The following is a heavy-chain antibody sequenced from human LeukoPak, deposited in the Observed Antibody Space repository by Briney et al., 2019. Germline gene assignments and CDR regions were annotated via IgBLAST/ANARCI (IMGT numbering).Heavy chain of an antibody. Sequence: GGSLRLSCAASGFTFSSYSMNWVRQAPGKGLEWVSYISSSSSTIYYADSVKGRFTISRDNAKNSLYLQMNSLRAEDTAVYYCAREGGDIAAAGTHLDYWGQGTLVTVSS. CDR3: AREGGDIAAAGTHLDY. CDR2: ISSSSSTI. J-gene: IGHJ4*02. V-gene: IGHV3-48*01. D-gene: IGHD6-13*01. CDR1: GFTFSSYS.